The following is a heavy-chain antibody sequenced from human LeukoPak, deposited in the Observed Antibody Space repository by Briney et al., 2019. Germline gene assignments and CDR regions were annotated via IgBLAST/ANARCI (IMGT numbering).Heavy chain of an antibody. J-gene: IGHJ4*02. D-gene: IGHD3-10*01. Sequence: GGSLRLSCAASGFTFINAWMSWVRQAPGKGLEWVGRIKSNTDGGTADHGTPVKGRFIISRDDSKNTLYLQMNSLKTEDTAVYFCSTVGPSGSHYPLDSWGQGTLVTVSS. CDR1: GFTFINAW. CDR3: STVGPSGSHYPLDS. CDR2: IKSNTDGGTA. V-gene: IGHV3-15*01.